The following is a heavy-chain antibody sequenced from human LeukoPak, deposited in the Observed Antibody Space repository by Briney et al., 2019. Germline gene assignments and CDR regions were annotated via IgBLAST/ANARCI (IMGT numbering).Heavy chain of an antibody. CDR2: ISGSGGST. Sequence: GGSLRLSCAASGFTFSSYGMSWVRQAPGKGLEWVSAISGSGGSTYYADSVKGRFTISRDNSKNSLYLQMNSLRAEDTAVYYCARLLWDYFDYWGQGTLVTVSS. D-gene: IGHD2-15*01. V-gene: IGHV3-23*01. CDR3: ARLLWDYFDY. CDR1: GFTFSSYG. J-gene: IGHJ4*02.